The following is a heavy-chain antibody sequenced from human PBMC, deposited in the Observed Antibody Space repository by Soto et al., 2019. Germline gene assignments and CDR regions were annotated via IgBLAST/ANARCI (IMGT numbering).Heavy chain of an antibody. V-gene: IGHV1-2*04. J-gene: IGHJ6*02. Sequence: ASVKVSCKASGYTFTGYYMHWVRQAPGQGLEWMGWINPNSGGTNYAQKFQGWVTMTRDTSISTAYMELSRLRSDDTAVYYCARDRDLNCSSTSCYGRYYYYYGMDVWGQGTTVTVS. D-gene: IGHD2-2*01. CDR2: INPNSGGT. CDR3: ARDRDLNCSSTSCYGRYYYYYGMDV. CDR1: GYTFTGYY.